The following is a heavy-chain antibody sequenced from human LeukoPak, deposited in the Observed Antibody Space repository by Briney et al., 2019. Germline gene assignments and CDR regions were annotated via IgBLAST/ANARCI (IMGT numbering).Heavy chain of an antibody. J-gene: IGHJ6*03. CDR3: ARVNIVATYYYYYMDV. CDR1: GYTFTSYA. V-gene: IGHV1-8*01. CDR2: MNPNSGNT. Sequence: PEASVKVSCTASGYTFTSYAINWVRQATGQGLEWMGWMNPNSGNTGYAQRFQGRVTMTRNTSISTAYMELSSLRSEDTAVYYCARVNIVATYYYYYMDVWGKGTTVTISS. D-gene: IGHD5-12*01.